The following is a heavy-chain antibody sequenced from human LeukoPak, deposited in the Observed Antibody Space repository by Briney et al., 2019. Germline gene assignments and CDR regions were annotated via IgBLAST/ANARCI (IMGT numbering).Heavy chain of an antibody. CDR1: GFTFSSYW. V-gene: IGHV3-74*01. CDR3: ARGLPNYYGMDV. CDR2: INTDGSST. Sequence: GGSLRLSCAASGFTFSSYWMHWVRQAPGKGLVWVSRINTDGSSTSYADSVKGRFTISRDNAKNTLYLQMNSLRAEDTAVYYCARGLPNYYGMDVWGQGTTVTVSS. J-gene: IGHJ6*02.